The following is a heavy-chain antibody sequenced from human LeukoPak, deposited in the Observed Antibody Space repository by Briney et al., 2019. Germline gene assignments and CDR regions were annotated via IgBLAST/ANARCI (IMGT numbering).Heavy chain of an antibody. CDR1: GGTFSSYA. CDR3: ARDCTNGVCYLGY. D-gene: IGHD2-8*01. Sequence: SVKVSCKXPGGTFSSYAISWVRQAPGQGLEWMGGIIPIFGTANYAQKFQGRVTITADESTSTAYMELSSLRSEDTAVYYCARDCTNGVCYLGYWGQGTLVTVSS. V-gene: IGHV1-69*13. J-gene: IGHJ4*02. CDR2: IIPIFGTA.